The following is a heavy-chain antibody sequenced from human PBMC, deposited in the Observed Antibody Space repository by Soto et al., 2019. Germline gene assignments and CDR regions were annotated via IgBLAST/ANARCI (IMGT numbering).Heavy chain of an antibody. Sequence: GGSLRLSCAASGFTFSSYWMSWVRQAPGKGLEWVANIKQDGSEKYYVDSVKGRFTISRDNAKNSLYLQMNSLRAEDTAVYYCARSNYYDSSGFDYWGQGTLVTVSS. V-gene: IGHV3-7*01. D-gene: IGHD3-22*01. J-gene: IGHJ4*02. CDR2: IKQDGSEK. CDR1: GFTFSSYW. CDR3: ARSNYYDSSGFDY.